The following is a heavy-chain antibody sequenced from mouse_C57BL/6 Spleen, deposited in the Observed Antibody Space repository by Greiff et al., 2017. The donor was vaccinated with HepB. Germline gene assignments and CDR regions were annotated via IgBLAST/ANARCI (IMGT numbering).Heavy chain of an antibody. Sequence: EVKLVESEGGLVQPGSSMKLSCTASGFTFSDYYMAWVRQVPEKGLEWVANIKYDGSSTYYLDSLKSRFIISRDNAKNILYLQMSSLKSEDTATYYCARADYARYFDVWGTGTTVTVSS. CDR3: ARADYARYFDV. D-gene: IGHD2-4*01. J-gene: IGHJ1*03. CDR2: IKYDGSST. CDR1: GFTFSDYY. V-gene: IGHV5-16*01.